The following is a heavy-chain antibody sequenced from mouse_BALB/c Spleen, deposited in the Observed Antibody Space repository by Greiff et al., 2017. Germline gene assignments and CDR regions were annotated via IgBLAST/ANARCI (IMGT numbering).Heavy chain of an antibody. CDR2: ISSGSSTI. D-gene: IGHD1-2*01. CDR3: ARGDYYGAWYFDV. Sequence: DVKLVESGGGLVQPGGSRKLSCAASGFTFSSFGMHWVRQAPEKGLEWVAYISSGSSTIYYADTVKGRFTISRDNPKNTLFLQMTSLRSEDTAMYYCARGDYYGAWYFDVWGAGTTVTVSS. J-gene: IGHJ1*01. CDR1: GFTFSSFG. V-gene: IGHV5-17*02.